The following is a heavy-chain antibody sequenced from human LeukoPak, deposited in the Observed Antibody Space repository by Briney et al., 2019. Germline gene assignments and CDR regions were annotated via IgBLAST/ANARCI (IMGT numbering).Heavy chain of an antibody. V-gene: IGHV4-59*01. J-gene: IGHJ5*02. CDR1: GGSISSYY. D-gene: IGHD2/OR15-2a*01. Sequence: SETLSLTCTVSGGSISSYYWSWIRQPPGKGLEWIGYIYYSGRTNYNPSLKSRVTISVDTSKNQFSLKLSSVTAADTAVYYCARNKNADYNSASTGFAPWGQGTLVTVSP. CDR2: IYYSGRT. CDR3: ARNKNADYNSASTGFAP.